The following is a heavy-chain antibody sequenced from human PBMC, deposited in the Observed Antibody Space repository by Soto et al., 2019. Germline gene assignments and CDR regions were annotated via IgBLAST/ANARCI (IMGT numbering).Heavy chain of an antibody. Sequence: QITLKESGPTLVKPTQTLTLTCTLSGFSISTVGVGVGWIRQPPGKALDCLALVYWDDDKRFSPSLKSRLTITKDTSKNQVVLTMTNMDPVDTATYSCARIHRAGATFYFDHWGQGILVTVSS. CDR1: GFSISTVGVG. CDR2: VYWDDDK. J-gene: IGHJ4*02. CDR3: ARIHRAGATFYFDH. V-gene: IGHV2-5*02.